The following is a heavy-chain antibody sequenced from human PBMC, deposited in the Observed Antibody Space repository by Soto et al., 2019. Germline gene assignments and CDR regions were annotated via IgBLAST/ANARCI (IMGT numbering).Heavy chain of an antibody. V-gene: IGHV4-59*01. D-gene: IGHD3-3*01. CDR3: ARDIRFLEWSQHGMDV. J-gene: IGHJ6*02. Sequence: QVQLQESGPGLVKPSETLSLTCTVSGGSISSYYWSWIRQPPGKGLEWIGYIYYSGSTNYNPSLKSRVTISVDTSKNQFSLKLSSVTAADTAVYYCARDIRFLEWSQHGMDVWGQGTTVTVSS. CDR1: GGSISSYY. CDR2: IYYSGST.